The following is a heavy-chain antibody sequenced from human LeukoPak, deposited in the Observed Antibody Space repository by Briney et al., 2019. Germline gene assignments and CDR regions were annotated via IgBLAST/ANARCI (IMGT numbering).Heavy chain of an antibody. D-gene: IGHD3-3*01. V-gene: IGHV4-59*01. J-gene: IGHJ4*02. CDR3: ARVVPYDFWSGYYDY. CDR2: IYYSGST. CDR1: GGSISSYY. Sequence: SETLSLTCTVSGGSISSYYWSWIRQPPGKGLEWIGYIYYSGSTNYNPSLKSRVTISVDPSKNQFSLKLSSVTAADTAVYYCARVVPYDFWSGYYDYWGQGTLVTVSS.